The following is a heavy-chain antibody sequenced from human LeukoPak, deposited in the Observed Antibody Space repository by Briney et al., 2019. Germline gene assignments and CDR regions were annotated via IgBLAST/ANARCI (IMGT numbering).Heavy chain of an antibody. J-gene: IGHJ4*02. Sequence: GGSLRLSCAASGFTFNDYYMGWVRQAPGKGLEWVAYISPNSGSTIYYADSVKDRFTISRDNAKNSLYLQMNSLSAEDTAVYYCAKDIVAPGLLFDYWGQGTLVTVSS. CDR1: GFTFNDYY. D-gene: IGHD3-16*02. CDR2: ISPNSGSTI. V-gene: IGHV3-11*01. CDR3: AKDIVAPGLLFDY.